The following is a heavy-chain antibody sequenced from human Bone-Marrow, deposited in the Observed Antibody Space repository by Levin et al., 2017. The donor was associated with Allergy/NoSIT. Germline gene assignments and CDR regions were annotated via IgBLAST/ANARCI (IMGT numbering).Heavy chain of an antibody. CDR2: IKQDGSEK. CDR3: ARDPYPSFDYDASGSPGDDY. V-gene: IGHV3-7*01. Sequence: PGGSLRLSCAASGFTFNNYWMYWVRQAPGKGLEWVANIKQDGSEKTYVDSVKGRFTISRDNARNSLFLQMNSLTAEDTAVYYCARDPYPSFDYDASGSPGDDYWGQGTLVTVSS. D-gene: IGHD3-10*01. CDR1: GFTFNNYW. J-gene: IGHJ4*02.